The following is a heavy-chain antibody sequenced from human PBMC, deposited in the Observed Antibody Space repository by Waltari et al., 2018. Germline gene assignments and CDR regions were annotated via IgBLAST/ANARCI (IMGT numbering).Heavy chain of an antibody. J-gene: IGHJ4*02. CDR3: TTDQGDSYTFYSFDY. CDR2: IKTQSYGGGAT. CDR1: GFTFSNTW. V-gene: IGHV3-15*01. Sequence: EVQLVESGGGLVNPGGSLRLSCAASGFTFSNTWMDWVRQAPGKGLELIARIKTQSYGGGATYYAAPVTGRFTVSRDDSKNMLYLQMSSLKTEDTAMYYCTTDQGDSYTFYSFDYWGQGTLVTVSS. D-gene: IGHD3-16*02.